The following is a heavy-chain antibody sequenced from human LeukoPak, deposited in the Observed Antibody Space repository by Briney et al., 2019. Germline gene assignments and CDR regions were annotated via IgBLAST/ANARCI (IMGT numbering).Heavy chain of an antibody. Sequence: ASVKVSCKVSGYTLTELSMHWVRQAPGKGLEWMGGFDPEDGETIYAQKFQGRVTMTEDTSTDTAYMELSSLRSEDTAVYYCATDGRGSSTGFDYYYMDVWGKGTTVTVSS. CDR2: FDPEDGET. J-gene: IGHJ6*03. D-gene: IGHD2-2*01. V-gene: IGHV1-24*01. CDR1: GYTLTELS. CDR3: ATDGRGSSTGFDYYYMDV.